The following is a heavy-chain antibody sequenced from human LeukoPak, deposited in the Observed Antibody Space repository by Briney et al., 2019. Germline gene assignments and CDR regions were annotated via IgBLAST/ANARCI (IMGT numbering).Heavy chain of an antibody. J-gene: IGHJ4*02. CDR2: IYSSGST. D-gene: IGHD6-6*01. V-gene: IGHV4-4*07. Sequence: SETLSLTCTVSGGSISSYYWSWIRQPAGKGLEWIGRIYSSGSTNYNPSLKSRVTISVDTSKNHFSLKLSSVTAADTAVYYCARAGYSLSSPFDYWGQGTLVTVSS. CDR3: ARAGYSLSSPFDY. CDR1: GGSISSYY.